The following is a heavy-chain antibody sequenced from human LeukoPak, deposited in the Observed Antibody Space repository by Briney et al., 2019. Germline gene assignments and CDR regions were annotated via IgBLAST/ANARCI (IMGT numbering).Heavy chain of an antibody. CDR1: GFTFDRYA. J-gene: IGHJ4*02. V-gene: IGHV3-9*01. CDR3: ASRHCTGSSCYAFDN. Sequence: GGSLRLSCAASGFTFDRYAMHWVRQAPGKGLEWVSGISWNSANVAYADSVKGRFTISRDNTKSSLYLQMNSLTAEDTAFYYCASRHCTGSSCYAFDNWGQGTLVTVSS. CDR2: ISWNSANV. D-gene: IGHD2-2*01.